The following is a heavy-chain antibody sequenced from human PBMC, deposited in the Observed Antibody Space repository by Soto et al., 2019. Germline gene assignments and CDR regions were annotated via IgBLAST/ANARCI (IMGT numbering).Heavy chain of an antibody. CDR1: GFTFSDYY. J-gene: IGHJ6*02. Sequence: GGSLRLSCAASGFTFSDYYMSWIRQAPGKGLEWVSYISSSSSYTNYADSVKGRFTISRDNAKNSLYLQMNSLRAEDTAVYYCARVLSPSTLPGTRVDHSYYYYGMEVGGQGTRVTVSS. V-gene: IGHV3-11*05. CDR3: ARVLSPSTLPGTRVDHSYYYYGMEV. CDR2: ISSSSSYT. D-gene: IGHD1-1*01.